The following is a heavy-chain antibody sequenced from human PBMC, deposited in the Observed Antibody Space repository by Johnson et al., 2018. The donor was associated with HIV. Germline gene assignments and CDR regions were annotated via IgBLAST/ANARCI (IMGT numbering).Heavy chain of an antibody. CDR2: IKSETVDGPT. J-gene: IGHJ3*02. V-gene: IGHV3-15*06. CDR3: TTLPPTGRAFQI. Sequence: VQLVESGGGLVKPGGSLRLSCAASGFSFTNAWMSWVRQAQGKGLEWVGRIKSETVDGPTHYFAPVKGRFIISSEDSKNTLYLHMKRLKTEDTAVYFCTTLPPTGRAFQIWGQGTMVTVSS. D-gene: IGHD4-11*01. CDR1: GFSFTNAW.